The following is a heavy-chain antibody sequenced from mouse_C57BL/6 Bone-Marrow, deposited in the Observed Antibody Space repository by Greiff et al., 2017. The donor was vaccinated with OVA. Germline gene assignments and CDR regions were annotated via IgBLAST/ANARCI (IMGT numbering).Heavy chain of an antibody. V-gene: IGHV1-19*01. D-gene: IGHD2-1*01. CDR2: INPYNGGT. CDR3: ARLGYGNLFDY. CDR1: GYTFTDYY. J-gene: IGHJ2*01. Sequence: EVQLQQSGPVLVKPGASVKMSCKASGYTFTDYYMNWVKQSHGKSLEWIGVINPYNGGTSYNQKFKGKATLTVDKSSSTAYMELNSLTSEDSAVYYCARLGYGNLFDYWGQGTTLTVSS.